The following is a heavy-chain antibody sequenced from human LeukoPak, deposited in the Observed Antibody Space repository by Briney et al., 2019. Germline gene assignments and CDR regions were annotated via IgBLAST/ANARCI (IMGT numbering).Heavy chain of an antibody. J-gene: IGHJ6*03. CDR1: GFTFDDYG. V-gene: IGHV3-20*04. D-gene: IGHD6-19*01. CDR2: INWNGGST. CDR3: ARAVEQWLVRGRSSYYYHMDV. Sequence: GGSLRLSCAASGFTFDDYGMSWVRQAPGKGLEWVSGINWNGGSTGYADSVKGRFTISRDNAKNSLYLQMNSLRAEDTALYYCARAVEQWLVRGRSSYYYHMDVWGKGTTVTVSS.